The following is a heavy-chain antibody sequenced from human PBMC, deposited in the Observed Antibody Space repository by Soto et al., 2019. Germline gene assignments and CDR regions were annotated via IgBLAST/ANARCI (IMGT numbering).Heavy chain of an antibody. D-gene: IGHD2-2*01. V-gene: IGHV4-59*08. CDR3: ARKSCSSTSCYSWVSWFDP. CDR1: GGSISSYY. J-gene: IGHJ5*02. Sequence: QVQLQESGPGLVKPSETLSLTCTVSGGSISSYYWSWIRQPPGKGLEWIGYIYYSGSTKYNPSLKSRVTISVDTSKNQFSLKLSSVTAADTAVYYCARKSCSSTSCYSWVSWFDPWGQGTLVTVSS. CDR2: IYYSGST.